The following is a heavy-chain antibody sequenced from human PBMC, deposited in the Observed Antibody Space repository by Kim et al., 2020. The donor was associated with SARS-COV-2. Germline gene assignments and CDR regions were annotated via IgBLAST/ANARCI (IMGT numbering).Heavy chain of an antibody. CDR2: INPSGGST. V-gene: IGHV1-46*01. D-gene: IGHD2-2*01. CDR3: AREAKATCSSTSCVWNFDY. J-gene: IGHJ4*02. CDR1: GYTFTSYY. Sequence: ASVKVSCKASGYTFTSYYMHWVRQAPGQGLEWMGIINPSGGSTSYAQKFQGRVTMTRDTSTSTVYMELSSLRSEDTAVYYCAREAKATCSSTSCVWNFDYWGQGTLVTVSS.